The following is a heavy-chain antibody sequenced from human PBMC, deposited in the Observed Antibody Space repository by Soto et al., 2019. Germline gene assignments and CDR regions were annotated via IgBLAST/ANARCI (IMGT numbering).Heavy chain of an antibody. CDR1: GFFFQNYA. V-gene: IGHV3-33*01. CDR2: IFYDGSND. CDR3: ARAMTMTLARIFGMDV. Sequence: PGGSLRLSGAGSGFFFQNYAMHWVRLAPGKGLEWVAYIFYDGSNDNYAESVKGRFTVSRDNSEGMLYLQMNNLRVEDTGVYFCARAMTMTLARIFGMDVWGPGTTGTVSS. J-gene: IGHJ6*02. D-gene: IGHD3-3*01.